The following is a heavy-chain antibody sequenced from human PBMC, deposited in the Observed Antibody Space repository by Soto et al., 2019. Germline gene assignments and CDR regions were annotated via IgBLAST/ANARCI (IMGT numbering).Heavy chain of an antibody. V-gene: IGHV1-18*01. D-gene: IGHD6-19*01. Sequence: ASVKVSCKASGYTFTSCGISWVRQAPGQGLEWMGWISAYNGNTNYAQKLQGRVTMTTDTSTSTAYMELRSLRSDDTAVYYCARVPSVAGIFDYWGQGTLVTVSS. CDR2: ISAYNGNT. CDR1: GYTFTSCG. J-gene: IGHJ4*02. CDR3: ARVPSVAGIFDY.